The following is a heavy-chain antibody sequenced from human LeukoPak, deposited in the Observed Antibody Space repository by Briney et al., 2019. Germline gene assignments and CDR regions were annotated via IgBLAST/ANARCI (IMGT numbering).Heavy chain of an antibody. CDR2: IYPRDGST. Sequence: ASVKVSCKASGYTFTSNYIHWVRQAPGQGLEWMGMIYPRDGSTSYAQKFQGRVTVTRDTSTSTVHMELSGLRSDDTAVYYCARDLTAGYFDWLLTYYYYGMDVWGQGTTVTVSS. CDR1: GYTFTSNY. D-gene: IGHD3-9*01. CDR3: ARDLTAGYFDWLLTYYYYGMDV. J-gene: IGHJ6*02. V-gene: IGHV1-46*01.